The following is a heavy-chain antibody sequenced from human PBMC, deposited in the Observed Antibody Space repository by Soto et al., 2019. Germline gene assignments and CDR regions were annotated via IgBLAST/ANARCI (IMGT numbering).Heavy chain of an antibody. CDR3: ARGSAYYDSSGYYFDS. V-gene: IGHV1-2*02. J-gene: IGHJ4*02. Sequence: GASVKVSCKASGYTFTGYYMHWVRQAPGQGLEWMGWINPNSGGTNYAQKFQGRVTMTRDTSISTAYMELSRLRSDDTAVYYCARGSAYYDSSGYYFDSWGQGTLVTVSS. CDR2: INPNSGGT. D-gene: IGHD3-22*01. CDR1: GYTFTGYY.